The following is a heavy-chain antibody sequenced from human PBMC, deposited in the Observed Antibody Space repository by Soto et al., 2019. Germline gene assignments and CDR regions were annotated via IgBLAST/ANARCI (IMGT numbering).Heavy chain of an antibody. CDR2: IYYSGST. CDR1: GGSISSGGYY. V-gene: IGHV4-31*03. Sequence: SETLSLTCTVSGGSISSGGYYWSWIRQHPGKGLEWIGYIYYSGSTYYNPSLKSRLTISVDTSKNQFSLKLSSVTAADTAVYYCARTLYTSGWHFDYWGQGTLVTVSS. J-gene: IGHJ4*02. D-gene: IGHD6-19*01. CDR3: ARTLYTSGWHFDY.